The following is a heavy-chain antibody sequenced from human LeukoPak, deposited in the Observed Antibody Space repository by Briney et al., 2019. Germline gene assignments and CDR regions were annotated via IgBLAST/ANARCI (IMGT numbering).Heavy chain of an antibody. CDR2: IIPIFGTA. J-gene: IGHJ4*02. CDR1: GGTFSSYA. CDR3: ARGTLGYCSSTSCYIPDDY. Sequence: ASVKVSCKASGGTFSSYAISWVRQAPGQGLEWMGVIIPIFGTANYAQKFQGRVMITADESTSTAYMELSSLRSEDTAVYYCARGTLGYCSSTSCYIPDDYWGQGTLVTVSS. D-gene: IGHD2-2*02. V-gene: IGHV1-69*13.